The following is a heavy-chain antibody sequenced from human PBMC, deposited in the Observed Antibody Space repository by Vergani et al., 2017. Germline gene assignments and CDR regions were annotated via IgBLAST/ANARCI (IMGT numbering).Heavy chain of an antibody. CDR2: ISSSSSTI. V-gene: IGHV3-48*04. D-gene: IGHD5-18*01. CDR1: GFTFSSYS. Sequence: EVQLVESGGGLVQPGGSLRLSCAASGFTFSSYSMNWVRQAPGKGLEWVSYISSSSSTIYYADSVKGRFPISRDNAKNALYLQMNSLRAEDTAVYYCARYSYAQGDPWGQGTLVTVSS. J-gene: IGHJ5*02. CDR3: ARYSYAQGDP.